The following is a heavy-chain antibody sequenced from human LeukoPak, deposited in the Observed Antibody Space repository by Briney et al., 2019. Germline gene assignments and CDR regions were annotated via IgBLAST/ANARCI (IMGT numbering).Heavy chain of an antibody. CDR2: INPNSGGT. CDR3: ARDQSIAARQGAFDI. V-gene: IGHV1-2*04. D-gene: IGHD6-6*01. Sequence: ASVKVSCKASGYTFTSYGISRVRQAPGQGLEWMGWINPNSGGTNYAQKFQGWVTMTRDTSISTAYMELSSLRSEDTAVHYCARDQSIAARQGAFDIWGQGTMVTVSS. J-gene: IGHJ3*02. CDR1: GYTFTSYG.